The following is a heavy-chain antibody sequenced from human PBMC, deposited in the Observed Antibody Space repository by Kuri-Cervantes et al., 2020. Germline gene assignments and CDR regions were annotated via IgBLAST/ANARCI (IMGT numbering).Heavy chain of an antibody. CDR1: GGTISSGDYY. CDR3: ARVRGGCSSTSCYWIFGMDV. CDR2: IYYSGST. J-gene: IGHJ6*02. V-gene: IGHV4-30-4*01. Sequence: LRLSCTVSGGTISSGDYYWSWIRQPQGKDLEWIGYIYYSGSTYYNSSLKSRVTISVDTSKNQFSLKLSSVTAADTAVYYCARVRGGCSSTSCYWIFGMDVWGQGTTVTVSS. D-gene: IGHD2-2*01.